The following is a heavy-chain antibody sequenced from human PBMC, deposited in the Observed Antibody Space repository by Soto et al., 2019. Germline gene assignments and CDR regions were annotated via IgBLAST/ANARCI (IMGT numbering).Heavy chain of an antibody. CDR2: IKQDGSED. J-gene: IGHJ6*03. CDR1: GFTFSSFW. D-gene: IGHD3-10*01. CDR3: AREGSRITMLRGAPPPYYYYYYMDV. V-gene: IGHV3-7*01. Sequence: EVQLVESGGGLVQPGGSLRLSCAASGFTFSSFWMSWVRQAPGKGLECVANIKQDGSEDYYVDSVKGRFTISRDNAKNSLYLQMSSLGGEDTAVYYCAREGSRITMLRGAPPPYYYYYYMDVWGKGTTVTVSS.